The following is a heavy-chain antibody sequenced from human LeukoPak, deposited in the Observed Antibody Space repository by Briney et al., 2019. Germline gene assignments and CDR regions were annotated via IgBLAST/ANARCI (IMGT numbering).Heavy chain of an antibody. CDR1: GGSISSSSYS. CDR2: IYYSGIT. J-gene: IGHJ4*02. D-gene: IGHD5-24*01. V-gene: IGHV4-39*06. Sequence: SETLSLTCAVSGGSISSSSYSWGWIRQPPGKGLEWIGIIYYSGITYYNPSLKSRVTISVDTSKNQFPLKMSSVTAADTAVYYCARDGYNAIDYWGQGTLVTVSS. CDR3: ARDGYNAIDY.